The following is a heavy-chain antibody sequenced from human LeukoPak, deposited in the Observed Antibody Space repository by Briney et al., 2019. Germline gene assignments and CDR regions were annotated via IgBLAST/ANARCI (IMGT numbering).Heavy chain of an antibody. J-gene: IGHJ4*02. Sequence: PGGSQRLSCAASGLTFSNYAIHWVRQAPGKGLEWVTLFSYDGNSKYYADSVKGRFTISRDNSKNTLYLQMNSLRADDSAVYYCARGKGQDSGYDYFLDYWGQGTLVTVSS. CDR1: GLTFSNYA. V-gene: IGHV3-30-3*01. CDR2: FSYDGNSK. CDR3: ARGKGQDSGYDYFLDY. D-gene: IGHD5-12*01.